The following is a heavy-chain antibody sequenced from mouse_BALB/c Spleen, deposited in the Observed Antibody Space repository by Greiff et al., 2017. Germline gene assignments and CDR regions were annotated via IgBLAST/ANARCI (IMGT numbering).Heavy chain of an antibody. CDR3: TRDITTARGSFDY. D-gene: IGHD1-2*01. V-gene: IGHV5-6-4*01. CDR2: ISSGGSYT. J-gene: IGHJ2*01. CDR1: GFTFSSYT. Sequence: EVQLVESGGGLVKPGGSLKLSCAASGFTFSSYTMSWVRQTPEKRLEWVATISSGGSYTYYPDSVKGRFTISRDNAKNTLYLQMSSLKSEDTAMYYCTRDITTARGSFDYWGQGTTLTVPS.